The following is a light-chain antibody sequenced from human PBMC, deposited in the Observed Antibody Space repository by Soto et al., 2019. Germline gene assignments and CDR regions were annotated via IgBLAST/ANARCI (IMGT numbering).Light chain of an antibody. CDR1: QSISSY. Sequence: DIQMTQSPSSLSASVGDRVTITCRASQSISSYLNWYQQKPWKAPKLLIYAASSLQSGVPSRFSGSGSGTDFTLTISSLQPEDFATYYGQQSYSTPQITFGQGTRLEIK. CDR3: QQSYSTPQIT. V-gene: IGKV1-39*01. J-gene: IGKJ5*01. CDR2: AAS.